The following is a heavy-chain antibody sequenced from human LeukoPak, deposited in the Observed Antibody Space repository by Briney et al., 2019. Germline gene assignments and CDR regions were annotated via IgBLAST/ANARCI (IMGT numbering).Heavy chain of an antibody. J-gene: IGHJ4*02. CDR1: GFTFSSYS. V-gene: IGHV3-48*02. Sequence: GGSLRLSCAASGFTFSSYSMNWVRQAPGKGLEWVSYISSSSSTIYYADSVKGRFTISRDNAKNSLYLQMNSLRDEDTAVYYCARVPYYYDSSGPRGWGQGTLVTVSS. D-gene: IGHD3-22*01. CDR3: ARVPYYYDSSGPRG. CDR2: ISSSSSTI.